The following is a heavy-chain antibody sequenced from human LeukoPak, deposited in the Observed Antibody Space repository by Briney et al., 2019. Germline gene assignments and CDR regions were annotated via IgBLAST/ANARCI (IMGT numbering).Heavy chain of an antibody. CDR3: ARNPHLRVYDFWSGYTHYFDY. CDR2: INHSGST. J-gene: IGHJ4*02. D-gene: IGHD3-3*01. V-gene: IGHV4-34*01. Sequence: LRLSCAASGFTFSDYYMSWIRQPPGKGLEWIGEINHSGSTNYNPSLKSRVTISVDTSKNQFSLKLSSVTAADTAVYYCARNPHLRVYDFWSGYTHYFDYWGQGTLVTVSS. CDR1: GFTFSDYY.